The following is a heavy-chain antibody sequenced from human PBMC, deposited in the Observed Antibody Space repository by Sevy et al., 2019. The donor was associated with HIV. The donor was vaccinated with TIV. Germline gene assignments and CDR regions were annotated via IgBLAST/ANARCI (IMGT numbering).Heavy chain of an antibody. D-gene: IGHD1-20*01. CDR3: ARDGLTYGGMDV. CDR1: GDSVSSNSAA. Sequence: SQTLSLTCAISGDSVSSNSAAWNWIRQSPSRGLEWLGRTYYRSKWYNDYAVSVKSRITINPDTSKNQVSLQRNSVTPEDTAIYYCARDGLTYGGMDVWGQGTTVTVSS. V-gene: IGHV6-1*01. J-gene: IGHJ6*02. CDR2: TYYRSKWYN.